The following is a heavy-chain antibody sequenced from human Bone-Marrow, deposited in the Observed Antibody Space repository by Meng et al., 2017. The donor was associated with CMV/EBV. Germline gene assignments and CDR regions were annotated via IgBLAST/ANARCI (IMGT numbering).Heavy chain of an antibody. Sequence: LTCTVSGGSVSSVSSYWSWIRQPPGKGLEWIGYIYYSGSTNYNPSLKSRVTISVDTSKNQFSLKLSSVTAADTAVYYCARGTGEIDYWGQGTLVTVSS. V-gene: IGHV4-61*01. CDR3: ARGTGEIDY. CDR1: GGSVSSVSSY. CDR2: IYYSGST. D-gene: IGHD7-27*01. J-gene: IGHJ4*02.